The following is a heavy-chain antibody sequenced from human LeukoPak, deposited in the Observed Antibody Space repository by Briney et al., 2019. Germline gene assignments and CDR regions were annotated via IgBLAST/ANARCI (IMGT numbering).Heavy chain of an antibody. Sequence: PGGSLRLSCAASGFTFNSYDMNWVRQAPGKGLEWVSAISGSGGSTYYADSVKGRFTISRDNSKNTLYLQMNSLRADDTAVYHCARVRSAAAGPLDYWGQGTLVTVSS. CDR2: ISGSGGST. CDR1: GFTFNSYD. V-gene: IGHV3-23*01. CDR3: ARVRSAAAGPLDY. J-gene: IGHJ4*02. D-gene: IGHD6-13*01.